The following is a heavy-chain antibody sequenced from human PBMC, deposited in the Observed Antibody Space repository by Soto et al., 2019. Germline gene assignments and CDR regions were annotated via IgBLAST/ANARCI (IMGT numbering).Heavy chain of an antibody. D-gene: IGHD2-15*01. V-gene: IGHV3-30-3*01. J-gene: IGHJ6*02. CDR1: GFTFSSYA. Sequence: QVQLVESGGGVVQPGRSLRLSCAASGFTFSSYAMHWVRQAPGKGLEWVAVISYDGSNKYYADSVKGRFTISRDNSKNTLYLQMKSLRAEDTAVYYCARDLGYCSGGSCVLPKKEGKNPEYYYYGMDVWGQGTTVTVSS. CDR3: ARDLGYCSGGSCVLPKKEGKNPEYYYYGMDV. CDR2: ISYDGSNK.